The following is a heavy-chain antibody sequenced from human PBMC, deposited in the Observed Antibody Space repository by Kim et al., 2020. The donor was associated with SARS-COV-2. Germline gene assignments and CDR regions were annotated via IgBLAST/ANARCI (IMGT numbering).Heavy chain of an antibody. CDR1: GFTFSNYW. Sequence: GGSLRLSCEASGFTFSNYWMNWVRQGPGKGLVWVSRINSDGGDTHYADSVNGRFTISRDNAENTLHLQLNSLGVEDTAIYYCARGTFQQGFDPWGQGILVTVSS. V-gene: IGHV3-74*01. CDR3: ARGTFQQGFDP. J-gene: IGHJ5*02. CDR2: INSDGGDT.